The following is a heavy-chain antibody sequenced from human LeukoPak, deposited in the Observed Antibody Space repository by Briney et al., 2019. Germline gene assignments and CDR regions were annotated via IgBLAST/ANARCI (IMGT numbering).Heavy chain of an antibody. Sequence: GGSLRLSCAASGFTVSINYMSRVRQAPEKGLEWVSVMNSGGSAYYAVPVQCRFTISRDNSNNMLYVQMNSMRTEDTAVYYCASSGASHGGGGRYWGQRTLVTVSS. CDR1: GFTVSINY. CDR3: ASSGASHGGGGRY. CDR2: MNSGGSA. V-gene: IGHV3-66*02. D-gene: IGHD2-21*01. J-gene: IGHJ4*02.